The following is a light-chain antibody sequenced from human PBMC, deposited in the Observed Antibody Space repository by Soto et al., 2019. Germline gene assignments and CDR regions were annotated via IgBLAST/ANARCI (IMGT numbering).Light chain of an antibody. J-gene: IGLJ3*02. Sequence: QSALTQPRSVSGSPGQSVTISCTGTSSDVGGYNHVSWYQHHPGKAPKLMIYDVSQRPSGVPDRFSGSKSGTTASLTISGLQAEDEADYYCCSYTARFTLLFGGGTKVTV. CDR1: SSDVGGYNH. CDR2: DVS. CDR3: CSYTARFTLL. V-gene: IGLV2-11*01.